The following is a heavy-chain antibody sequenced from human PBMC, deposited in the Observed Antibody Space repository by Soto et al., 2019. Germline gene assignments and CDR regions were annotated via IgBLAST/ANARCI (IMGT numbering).Heavy chain of an antibody. CDR1: GGSISSGGYY. D-gene: IGHD3-3*01. J-gene: IGHJ5*02. Sequence: TLSLTCTVSGGSISSGGYYWSWIRQHPGKGLEWIGYIYYSGSTYYNPSLKSRVTISVDTSKNQFSLKLSSVTAADTAVYYCARDQYDFWSGHGWARFDPWGQGTLVTVSS. CDR3: ARDQYDFWSGHGWARFDP. CDR2: IYYSGST. V-gene: IGHV4-31*03.